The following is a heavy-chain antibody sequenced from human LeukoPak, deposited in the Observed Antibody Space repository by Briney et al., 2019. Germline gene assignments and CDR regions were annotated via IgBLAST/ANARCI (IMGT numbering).Heavy chain of an antibody. V-gene: IGHV1-69*06. CDR1: GYTFTSYG. D-gene: IGHD6-19*01. J-gene: IGHJ6*03. CDR3: ARGEPKYSSTTHYYYYMDV. CDR2: IIPIFGTA. Sequence: SVKVSCKASGYTFTSYGISWVRQAPGQGLEWMGGIIPIFGTANYAQKFQGRVTITADKSTSTAYMELSSLRSEDTAVYYCARGEPKYSSTTHYYYYMDVWGKGTTVTVSS.